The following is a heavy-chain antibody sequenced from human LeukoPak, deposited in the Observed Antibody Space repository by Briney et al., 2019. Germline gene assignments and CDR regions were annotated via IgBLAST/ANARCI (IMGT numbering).Heavy chain of an antibody. V-gene: IGHV4-30-4*01. J-gene: IGHJ4*02. D-gene: IGHD1-1*01. CDR2: IYYSGST. Sequence: SQTLSFTCTVSGGSISSGDYYWSWIRQPPGKGLEWIGYIYYSGSTYYNPSLKSRVTISVDTSKNQFSLRLSSVTAADTAVYYCARDRWKGPSYFDYWGQGTLVTVSS. CDR3: ARDRWKGPSYFDY. CDR1: GGSISSGDYY.